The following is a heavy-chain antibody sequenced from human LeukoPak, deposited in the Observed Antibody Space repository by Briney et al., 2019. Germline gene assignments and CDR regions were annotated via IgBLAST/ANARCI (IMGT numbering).Heavy chain of an antibody. CDR1: GFTFSDYG. V-gene: IGHV3-21*01. CDR2: ISSSSSYI. J-gene: IGHJ4*02. Sequence: GGSLRLSCAASGFTFSDYGMHWVRQAPGKGLEWVSSISSSSSYIYYADSVKGRFTISRDNAKNSLYLQMNSLRAEDTAVYYCARGAFMDSLDYWGQGTLVTVSS. D-gene: IGHD3/OR15-3a*01. CDR3: ARGAFMDSLDY.